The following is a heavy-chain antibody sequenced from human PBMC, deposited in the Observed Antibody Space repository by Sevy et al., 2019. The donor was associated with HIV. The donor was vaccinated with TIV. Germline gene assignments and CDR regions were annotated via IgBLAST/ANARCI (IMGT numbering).Heavy chain of an antibody. J-gene: IGHJ4*02. CDR2: ISYDGSNK. Sequence: GGSLRLSCAASGFTFSSYGMHWVRQAPGKGLEWVAVISYDGSNKYYADSVKGRFTISRDNSKNTLYLQMNSLRAEDTAVYYCAKERRRFGELFHSFFDYWGQGTLVTVSS. CDR1: GFTFSSYG. D-gene: IGHD3-10*01. V-gene: IGHV3-30*18. CDR3: AKERRRFGELFHSFFDY.